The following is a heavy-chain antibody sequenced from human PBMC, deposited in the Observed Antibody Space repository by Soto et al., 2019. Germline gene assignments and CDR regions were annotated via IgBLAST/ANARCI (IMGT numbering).Heavy chain of an antibody. CDR3: ARATLLAYCGGDCYPFDY. CDR1: GYTFTSYG. J-gene: IGHJ4*02. V-gene: IGHV1-18*04. Sequence: ASVKVSCNASGYTFTSYGISWVRQAPGQGLEWMGWISAYNGNTNYAQKLQGRVTMTTDTSTSTAYMELRSLRSDDTAVYYCARATLLAYCGGDCYPFDYWGQGTLVTVSS. CDR2: ISAYNGNT. D-gene: IGHD2-21*02.